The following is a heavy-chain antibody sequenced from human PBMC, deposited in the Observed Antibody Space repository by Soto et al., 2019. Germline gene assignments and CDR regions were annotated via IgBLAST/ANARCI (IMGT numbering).Heavy chain of an antibody. D-gene: IGHD2-8*01. Sequence: QVQLQESGPGLVKPSGTLSLTCAVSSGSITSSNWWSWVRKPPGKGLEWIGEIFHNGNTYYNPSLKSRVTISVDTSKNQFSVNLRSVTAADTAVYYCARRTWGMDVWGQGTTVTVSS. CDR2: IFHNGNT. J-gene: IGHJ6*02. CDR3: ARRTWGMDV. CDR1: SGSITSSNW. V-gene: IGHV4-4*02.